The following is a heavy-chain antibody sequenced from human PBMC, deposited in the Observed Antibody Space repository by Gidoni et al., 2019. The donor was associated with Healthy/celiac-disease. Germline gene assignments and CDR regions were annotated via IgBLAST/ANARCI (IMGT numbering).Heavy chain of an antibody. CDR1: GYSFTSSW. J-gene: IGHJ6*02. CDR2: IYPGDSDT. D-gene: IGHD6-19*01. V-gene: IGHV5-51*01. CDR3: ATHSAVAGTDAYYYYGMDV. Sequence: EVQLVQSGAEVKTPGESLKISCKGSGYSFTSSWIGWVRQMPGKGLEWMGIIYPGDSDTRYSPSFQGQVTISADKSISTAYLQWSSLKASDTAMYYCATHSAVAGTDAYYYYGMDVWGQGTTVTVSS.